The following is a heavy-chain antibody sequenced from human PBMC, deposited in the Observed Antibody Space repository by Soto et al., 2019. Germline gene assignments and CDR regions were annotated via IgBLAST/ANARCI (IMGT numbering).Heavy chain of an antibody. CDR1: GGSISSGDYY. V-gene: IGHV4-30-4*01. CDR2: IYYSGST. D-gene: IGHD1-26*01. J-gene: IGHJ3*02. Sequence: QVQLQESGPGLVKPSQTLSLTCTVSGGSISSGDYYWSWIRQPPGKGLEWIGYIYYSGSTYYNPSLKSRVTISVDTSKNQFALKLSSVTAADTAVYYCARALVVGAYHDAFDIWGQGTMVTVSS. CDR3: ARALVVGAYHDAFDI.